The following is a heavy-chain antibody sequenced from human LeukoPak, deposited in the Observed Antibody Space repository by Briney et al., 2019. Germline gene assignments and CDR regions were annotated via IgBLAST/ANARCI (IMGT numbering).Heavy chain of an antibody. Sequence: GASVKVSCKASGGTFSSYAISWGRQAPGQGLEGMGGIIPIFGTANYAQKFQGRVTITADESTSTAYMELSSLRSEDTAVYYCARDGDYDLNFDYWGQGTLVTVSS. J-gene: IGHJ4*02. CDR3: ARDGDYDLNFDY. D-gene: IGHD4-17*01. CDR1: GGTFSSYA. CDR2: IIPIFGTA. V-gene: IGHV1-69*13.